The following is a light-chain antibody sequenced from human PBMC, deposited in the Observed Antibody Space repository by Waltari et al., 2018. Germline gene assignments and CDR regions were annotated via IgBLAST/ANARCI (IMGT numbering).Light chain of an antibody. Sequence: QSALTQPASVSGSPGQSITIPCTGTRSHVGGYIFPSRYQVHPGKVPKLIIYEVNRRPSGVSNRFSGSKSGNTASLTISGLQAEDEADFYCSSYASSGTLVFGSGTKVTVL. J-gene: IGLJ1*01. CDR3: SSYASSGTLV. CDR2: EVN. V-gene: IGLV2-14*01. CDR1: RSHVGGYIF.